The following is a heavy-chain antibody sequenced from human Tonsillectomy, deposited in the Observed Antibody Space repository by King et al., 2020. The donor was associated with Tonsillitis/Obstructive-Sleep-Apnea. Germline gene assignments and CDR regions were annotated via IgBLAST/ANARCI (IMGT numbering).Heavy chain of an antibody. D-gene: IGHD3-10*01. CDR1: GGSISSYY. Sequence: VQLQESGPGLVKPSETLSLTCTVSGGSISSYYWSWIRQPPGKGLEWIGYIYYSGSTNYNPSLKSRVTISVDTSKNQFSLKLSSVTAADTAVYYCARGVKGRWFGELLSYDYWGQGTLVTVSS. J-gene: IGHJ4*02. V-gene: IGHV4-59*01. CDR2: IYYSGST. CDR3: ARGVKGRWFGELLSYDY.